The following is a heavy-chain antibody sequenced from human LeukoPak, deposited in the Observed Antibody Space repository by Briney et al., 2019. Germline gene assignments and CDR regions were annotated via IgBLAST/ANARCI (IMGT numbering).Heavy chain of an antibody. D-gene: IGHD5-18*01. CDR2: ISSSGNTI. Sequence: PGGSLRLSYAASGFTFSSCSMNWVRQAPGKGLEWVSYISSSGNTIDYADSVKGRFTISRDNAKNSLYLQMVSLRAEDTAVYYCARLRGYSYGYGDYWGQGTLVTVSS. CDR1: GFTFSSCS. J-gene: IGHJ4*02. V-gene: IGHV3-48*04. CDR3: ARLRGYSYGYGDY.